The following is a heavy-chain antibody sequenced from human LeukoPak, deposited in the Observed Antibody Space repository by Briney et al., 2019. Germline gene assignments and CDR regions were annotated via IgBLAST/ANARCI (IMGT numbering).Heavy chain of an antibody. D-gene: IGHD1-26*01. CDR2: IYYSGST. CDR3: ARTSRGSWGRMNYFDY. Sequence: SETLSLTCAVYGGSFSGYYWSWIRQPPGKGLEWIGYIYYSGSTNYNPSLKSRVTMSVDTSKNQFSLKLSSVTAADTAVYYCARTSRGSWGRMNYFDYWGQGTLVTVSS. J-gene: IGHJ4*02. CDR1: GGSFSGYY. V-gene: IGHV4-59*12.